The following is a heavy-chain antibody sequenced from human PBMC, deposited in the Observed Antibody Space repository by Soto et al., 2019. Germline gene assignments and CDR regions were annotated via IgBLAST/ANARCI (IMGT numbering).Heavy chain of an antibody. CDR1: GGSISSGGYY. CDR3: ASDRCSSTSCYDPNWFDP. V-gene: IGHV4-31*03. J-gene: IGHJ5*02. CDR2: IYYSGST. Sequence: PSETLSLTCTVSGGSISSGGYYWSWIRQHPGKGLEWIGYIYYSGSTYYNPSLKSRVTISVDTSKNQFSLKLSSVTAADTAVYYCASDRCSSTSCYDPNWFDPWGQGTLVTVSS. D-gene: IGHD2-2*01.